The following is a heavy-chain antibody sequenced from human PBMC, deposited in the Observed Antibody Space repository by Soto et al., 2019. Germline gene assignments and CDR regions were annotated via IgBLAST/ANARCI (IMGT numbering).Heavy chain of an antibody. J-gene: IGHJ6*02. D-gene: IGHD6-13*01. V-gene: IGHV4-30-2*01. CDR2: IYHSGST. CDR3: ARDRAAAGTYGMDV. CDR1: GGSISSGGYS. Sequence: QLQLQESGSGLVKPSQTLSLTCAVSGGSISSGGYSWSWIRQPPGKGLEWIGYIYHSGSTYYNPSLKSRVTISVDRSKNQFSLKLSSVTAADTAVYYCARDRAAAGTYGMDVWGQGTTVTVSS.